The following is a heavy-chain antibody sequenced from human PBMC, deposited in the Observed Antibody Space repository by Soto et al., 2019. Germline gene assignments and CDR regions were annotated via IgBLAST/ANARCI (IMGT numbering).Heavy chain of an antibody. V-gene: IGHV3-23*01. Sequence: EVHLLESGGGLVQPGGSLRLSCAASGFRFSTYVMAWVRQAPGKGLEWVSAISGSGGGTYYADSVMGRFPISRDNSNNTLYLQMNGLRAEDTAVYFCAKDKDIWSGRRGDFDSWGQGTRVTVSS. D-gene: IGHD3-3*01. CDR3: AKDKDIWSGRRGDFDS. CDR2: ISGSGGGT. CDR1: GFRFSTYV. J-gene: IGHJ4*02.